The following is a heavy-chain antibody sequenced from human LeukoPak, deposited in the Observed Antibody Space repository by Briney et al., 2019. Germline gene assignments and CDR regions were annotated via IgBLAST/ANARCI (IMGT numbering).Heavy chain of an antibody. Sequence: PSETLSLTCTVSGGSISSHYWSWIWQPPGKGLEWIGYIYYSGSTNYNPSLKSRVTISVDTSKNQFSLKLSSVTAADTAVYYCARVLYYYDSSGYPPGAFDIWGQGTMVTVSS. CDR3: ARVLYYYDSSGYPPGAFDI. CDR1: GGSISSHY. D-gene: IGHD3-22*01. CDR2: IYYSGST. V-gene: IGHV4-59*11. J-gene: IGHJ3*02.